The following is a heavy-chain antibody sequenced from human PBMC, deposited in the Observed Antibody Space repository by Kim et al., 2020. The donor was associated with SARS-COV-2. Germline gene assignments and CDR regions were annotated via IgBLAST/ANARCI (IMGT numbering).Heavy chain of an antibody. CDR1: GFSLTTTGLC. CDR3: TRVVMGNYAAAALDY. Sequence: SGPTLVKSTQTLTLTCAFSGFSLTTTGLCVAWLRQPPGKALEWLARIDWDDDKYFSPSLKNRLTVSRHTSKNQVVLTMTNMDPVDTGTFYCTRVVMGNYAAAALDYWGQGILVTVSS. J-gene: IGHJ4*02. CDR2: IDWDDDK. D-gene: IGHD2-2*01. V-gene: IGHV2-70*11.